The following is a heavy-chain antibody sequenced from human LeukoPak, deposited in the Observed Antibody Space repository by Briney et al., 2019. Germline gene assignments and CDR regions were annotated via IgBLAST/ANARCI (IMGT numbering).Heavy chain of an antibody. D-gene: IGHD3-10*01. CDR1: GYTFTGYY. CDR2: INPNSGGT. CDR3: ARAMVRGPNWFDP. V-gene: IGHV1-2*02. J-gene: IGHJ5*02. Sequence: ASVKVSSKASGYTFTGYYMHWVRQAPGQGLEWMGWINPNSGGTNYAQKFQGRVTMTRDTSISTAYMELSRLRSDDTAVYYCARAMVRGPNWFDPWGQGTLVTVSS.